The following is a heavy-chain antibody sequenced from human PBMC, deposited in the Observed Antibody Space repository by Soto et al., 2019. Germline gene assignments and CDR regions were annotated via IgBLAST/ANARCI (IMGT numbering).Heavy chain of an antibody. Sequence: SETLSLTCTVSGGSISSSSYYWSWIRQPPGKGLEWIGSVYYSGTTNYNPSLKSRVTISVDTSKNQFSLKLSSVTAADTAVYYCARGPPFHWGQGNLVTVSS. CDR3: ARGPPFH. CDR1: GGSISSSSYY. CDR2: VYYSGTT. V-gene: IGHV4-39*07. J-gene: IGHJ4*02. D-gene: IGHD3-16*01.